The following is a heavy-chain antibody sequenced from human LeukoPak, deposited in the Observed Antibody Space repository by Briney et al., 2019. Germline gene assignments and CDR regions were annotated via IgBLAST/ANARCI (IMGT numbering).Heavy chain of an antibody. CDR2: INTNTGNP. CDR1: GYTFTSYA. Sequence: ASVKVSCKASGYTFTSYAMNWVRQAPGQGLEWMGWINTNTGNPTYAQGFTGRFVFSLDTSVNTAYLQISSLKSEDTAVYYCARDPTRQSSGWYYFDDWGQGTLVTVSS. J-gene: IGHJ4*02. CDR3: ARDPTRQSSGWYYFDD. V-gene: IGHV7-4-1*02. D-gene: IGHD6-19*01.